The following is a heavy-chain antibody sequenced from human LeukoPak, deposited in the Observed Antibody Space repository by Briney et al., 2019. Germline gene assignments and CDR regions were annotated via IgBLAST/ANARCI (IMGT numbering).Heavy chain of an antibody. D-gene: IGHD3-9*01. Sequence: GGSLTLSCAASGFIFSGYYMSWIRQAPGKGLEWVSYISSSGSTIYYADPVKGRFTVSRDNAKNSLYLHMNSLRVEDTAMYYCARDLDPQYYDVLTVYSPFDYWGQGTLVTVSS. CDR2: ISSSGSTI. J-gene: IGHJ4*02. V-gene: IGHV3-11*01. CDR3: ARDLDPQYYDVLTVYSPFDY. CDR1: GFIFSGYY.